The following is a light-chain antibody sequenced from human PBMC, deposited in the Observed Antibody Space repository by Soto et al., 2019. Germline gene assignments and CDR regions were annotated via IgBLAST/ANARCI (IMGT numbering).Light chain of an antibody. Sequence: EIVFTVFPSTLSLSPGERASLSCRASQSVSSYLAWYQQKPGQAPRLLIYGASSRATGIPDRFSGSGSGTDFALTISRLEPEDFAVYYCQQYGTSRTFGQGTKVDIK. CDR1: QSVSSY. CDR2: GAS. V-gene: IGKV3-20*01. CDR3: QQYGTSRT. J-gene: IGKJ1*01.